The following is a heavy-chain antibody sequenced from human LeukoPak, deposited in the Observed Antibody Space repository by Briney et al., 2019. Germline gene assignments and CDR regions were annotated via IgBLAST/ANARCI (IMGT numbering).Heavy chain of an antibody. J-gene: IGHJ6*03. CDR1: GFTFSGYW. CDR2: ISSSGSTI. Sequence: PGGSLRLSCAASGFTFSGYWMSWIRQAPGKGLEWVSYISSSGSTIYYADSVKGRFTISRDNAKNSLYLQMNSLRAEDTAVYYCAGERGAGVGYYYYYMDVWGKGTTVTVSS. D-gene: IGHD1-26*01. CDR3: AGERGAGVGYYYYYMDV. V-gene: IGHV3-11*01.